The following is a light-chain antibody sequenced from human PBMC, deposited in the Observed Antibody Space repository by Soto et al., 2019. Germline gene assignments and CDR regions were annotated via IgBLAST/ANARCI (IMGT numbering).Light chain of an antibody. CDR2: DVS. CDR3: CSYAGTDTFV. J-gene: IGLJ1*01. V-gene: IGLV2-11*01. CDR1: SSDVGNYNY. Sequence: QSVLTQPRSVSGSPGQSVTISCTGTSSDVGNYNYVSWYQQHPGKAPKLIIYDVSQRPSGVPDRFSGSKSGNTASLTISGLQAEDEADYYCCSYAGTDTFVFVTGTKVTVL.